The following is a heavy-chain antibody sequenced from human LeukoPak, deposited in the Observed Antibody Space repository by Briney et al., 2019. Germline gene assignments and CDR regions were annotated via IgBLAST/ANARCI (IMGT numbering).Heavy chain of an antibody. J-gene: IGHJ4*02. CDR2: IKHDGSDK. Sequence: PAGSLRLSCAAPGFTFSSYWMSWVRQAPGKGLEWVANIKHDGSDKYYVDSVKGRFTISRDNAANSLYLQMNSLRAKDTAMYYCARSQSLGYWGQGTLVTVSS. CDR1: GFTFSSYW. V-gene: IGHV3-7*04. CDR3: ARSQSLGY.